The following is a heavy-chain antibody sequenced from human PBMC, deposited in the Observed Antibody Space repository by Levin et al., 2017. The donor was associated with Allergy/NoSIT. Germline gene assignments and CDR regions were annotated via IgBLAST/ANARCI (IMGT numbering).Heavy chain of an antibody. D-gene: IGHD5-12*01. V-gene: IGHV3-30*04. CDR2: ISYDGKNK. Sequence: PGGSLRLSCAASGFTFSSYAMHWVRQAPGKGLEWVAIISYDGKNKDYVDSVKGRFTISRDNSKNTLYLQMNSLRAEDTAVYYCAGGGVRGYSGYDYFAYWGQGTLVTVSS. CDR1: GFTFSSYA. J-gene: IGHJ4*02. CDR3: AGGGVRGYSGYDYFAY.